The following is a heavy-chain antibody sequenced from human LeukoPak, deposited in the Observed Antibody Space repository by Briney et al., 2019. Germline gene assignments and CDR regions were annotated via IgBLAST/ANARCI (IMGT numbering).Heavy chain of an antibody. CDR1: GLTFSGYD. CDR3: ASLQDGNCIAVAGTSLSFCGMDV. CDR2: MSYGGQNE. J-gene: IGHJ6*02. V-gene: IGHV3-30*03. D-gene: IGHD6-19*01. Sequence: GGSLRLSCAASGLTFSGYDMHWVRQAPGKGPEWVAVMSYGGQNERYADSVKGRFTVSRDNPKNTVYLEMNSLRLEDTAVYYCASLQDGNCIAVAGTSLSFCGMDVWGQGTTVTVSS.